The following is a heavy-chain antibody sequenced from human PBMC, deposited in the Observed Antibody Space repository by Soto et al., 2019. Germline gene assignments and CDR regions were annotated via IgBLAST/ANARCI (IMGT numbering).Heavy chain of an antibody. J-gene: IGHJ6*02. Sequence: EVQLVESGGGLVQPGGSLRLSCAASGFAFSTFWMTWVRQAPGKGLEWVASIKQDGSDKYYVDSVKNRFTISRDSNRNSLYLQMNSLRVEDTDVYYSGRGGDLNVWGQGTTVTVSS. CDR1: GFAFSTFW. CDR3: GRGGDLNV. CDR2: IKQDGSDK. D-gene: IGHD3-16*01. V-gene: IGHV3-7*04.